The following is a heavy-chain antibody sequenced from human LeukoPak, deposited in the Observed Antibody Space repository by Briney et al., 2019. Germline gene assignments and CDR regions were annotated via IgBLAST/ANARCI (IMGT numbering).Heavy chain of an antibody. V-gene: IGHV4-34*01. J-gene: IGHJ5*02. D-gene: IGHD4-17*01. CDR2: INHSGST. Sequence: PSETLSLTCAVYGGSFSGYYWSWIRQPPGKGLEWIGEINHSGSTNYNPSLKSRVTISVDTSKNQFSLKLSSVTAADTAVYYCARGIWATVTSRFDPWGQGTLVTVSS. CDR3: ARGIWATVTSRFDP. CDR1: GGSFSGYY.